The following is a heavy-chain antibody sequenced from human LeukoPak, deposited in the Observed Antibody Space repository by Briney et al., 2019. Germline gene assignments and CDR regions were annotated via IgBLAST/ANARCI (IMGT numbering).Heavy chain of an antibody. Sequence: GGSLRLSCAASGFTFSTFAMIWVRQPPGKGLEWVSSIFPSGGEIHYADSVRGRFTISRDNSKSTLSLQMNSLRAEDTSIYYCATYRQVLLPFEAWGQGTLVTVSS. CDR3: ATYRQVLLPFEA. CDR1: GFTFSTFA. J-gene: IGHJ5*02. V-gene: IGHV3-23*01. D-gene: IGHD2-8*02. CDR2: IFPSGGEI.